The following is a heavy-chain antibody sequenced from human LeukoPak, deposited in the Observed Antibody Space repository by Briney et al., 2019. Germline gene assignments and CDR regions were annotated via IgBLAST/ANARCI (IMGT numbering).Heavy chain of an antibody. D-gene: IGHD2-2*01. J-gene: IGHJ5*02. V-gene: IGHV4-34*01. Sequence: SETLSLTCAVYGGSCSGYYWSWLRQPPGKGLEWIGEINHSGSTNYNPSLKSRVTISVDTSKNQFSLKLSSVTAADTAVYYCARGLRYCSSTSCLAWFDPWGQGTLVTVSS. CDR1: GGSCSGYY. CDR3: ARGLRYCSSTSCLAWFDP. CDR2: INHSGST.